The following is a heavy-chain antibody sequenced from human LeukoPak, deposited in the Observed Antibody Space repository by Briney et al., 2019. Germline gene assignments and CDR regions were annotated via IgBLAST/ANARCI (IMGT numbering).Heavy chain of an antibody. V-gene: IGHV3-30*18. Sequence: GGSLRLSCAASGFTFSSYGMHWVRQAPGKGLEWVAVISYDGSNKYYADSVKGRFTISRDLSKNTLYLQMNSLRAEDTAVYYCAKGGGYNTGNYRPNFDYWGQGTLVTVSS. CDR1: GFTFSSYG. CDR3: AKGGGYNTGNYRPNFDY. J-gene: IGHJ4*02. D-gene: IGHD1-26*01. CDR2: ISYDGSNK.